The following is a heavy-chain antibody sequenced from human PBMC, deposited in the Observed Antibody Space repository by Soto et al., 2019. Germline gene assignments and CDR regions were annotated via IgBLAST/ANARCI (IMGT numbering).Heavy chain of an antibody. Sequence: GGSLRLSCAASGFTFSSYEMNWVRQAPGKGLEWVAYISSSGKTIHYADSVKGRFAISRDNAKNSLYLQMNSLRAEGTAVYYCARDIDYYDSSGYQDYWGQGTLVTVSS. J-gene: IGHJ4*02. CDR1: GFTFSSYE. CDR3: ARDIDYYDSSGYQDY. CDR2: ISSSGKTI. V-gene: IGHV3-48*03. D-gene: IGHD3-22*01.